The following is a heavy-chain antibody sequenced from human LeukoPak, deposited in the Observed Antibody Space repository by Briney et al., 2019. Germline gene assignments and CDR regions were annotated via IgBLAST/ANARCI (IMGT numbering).Heavy chain of an antibody. D-gene: IGHD1-26*01. Sequence: PGGSLRLSCAASGFTFSSYGMSWVRQAPGKGLEWVSAISGSGGSTYYADSVKGRFTISRDNSKNTLYLQMNSLRAEDTAVYYCAKVRSGSYRPGPVDYWGQGTLVTVSS. CDR3: AKVRSGSYRPGPVDY. CDR1: GFTFSSYG. J-gene: IGHJ4*02. CDR2: ISGSGGST. V-gene: IGHV3-23*01.